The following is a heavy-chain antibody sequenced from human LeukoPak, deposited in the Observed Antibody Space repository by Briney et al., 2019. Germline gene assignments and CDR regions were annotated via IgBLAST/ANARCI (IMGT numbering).Heavy chain of an antibody. CDR3: ARAPYYYDKGLDY. D-gene: IGHD3-22*01. J-gene: IGHJ4*02. CDR2: MNPSSGNT. CDR1: GYTFTSYD. Sequence: GASVKVSCKASGYTFTSYDINWVRQATGQGLEWMGWMNPSSGNTGYAQKFQGRVTITRNTSISTAYMELSSLRSEDTAVYYCARAPYYYDKGLDYWGQGTLVTVSS. V-gene: IGHV1-8*03.